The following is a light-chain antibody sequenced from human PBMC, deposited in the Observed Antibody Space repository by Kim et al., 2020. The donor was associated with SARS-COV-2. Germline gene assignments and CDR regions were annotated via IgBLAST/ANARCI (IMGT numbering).Light chain of an antibody. Sequence: APGKTARFTCGGNDIGTKSVHWYQARPGQAPVMVIYCNTDRPSGIPERVSGSNSGNTATLTISGVEAGDEADYYCQVWDRSSDYVFFGGGTKLTVL. J-gene: IGLJ2*01. CDR1: DIGTKS. CDR3: QVWDRSSDYVF. V-gene: IGLV3-21*04. CDR2: CNT.